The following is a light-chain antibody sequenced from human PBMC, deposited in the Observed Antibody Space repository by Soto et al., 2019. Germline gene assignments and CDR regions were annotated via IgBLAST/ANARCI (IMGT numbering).Light chain of an antibody. CDR2: GAS. Sequence: EIVLTQSPGTLSLSPGERATLSCRASQGVSGNFLAWYQEKPGQAPRLLIYGASSRATGVPDRFSGSGSGTDFTLTISRLEPEDFAVYYCQQYGNSPITFGQGTRLEIK. J-gene: IGKJ5*01. V-gene: IGKV3-20*01. CDR3: QQYGNSPIT. CDR1: QGVSGNF.